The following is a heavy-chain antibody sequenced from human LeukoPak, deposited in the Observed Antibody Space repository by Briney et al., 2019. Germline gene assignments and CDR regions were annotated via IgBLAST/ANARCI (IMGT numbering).Heavy chain of an antibody. V-gene: IGHV3-30*02. CDR2: IRYDGSNK. Sequence: PGGSLRLSCAASGFTFSSYGMHWVRQAPGKGLEWVAFIRYDGSNKYYADSVKGRFTISRDNSKNTLYLQMNSLRAEDTAVYYCAKGLRGSSSWYLVFPFDYWGQGTLVTVSS. J-gene: IGHJ4*02. D-gene: IGHD6-13*01. CDR3: AKGLRGSSSWYLVFPFDY. CDR1: GFTFSSYG.